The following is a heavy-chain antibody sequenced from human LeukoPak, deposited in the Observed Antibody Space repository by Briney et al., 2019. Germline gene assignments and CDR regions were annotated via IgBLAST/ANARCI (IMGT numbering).Heavy chain of an antibody. J-gene: IGHJ4*02. CDR1: GFTFSSYG. D-gene: IGHD2-2*01. V-gene: IGHV3-33*01. CDR3: ARDRAREYLMYY. Sequence: GGSLRLSCAASGFTFSSYGMHWVRQAPGKGLEWVAVIWNDGSNKYYADSVKGRFTISRDNSKNTLYLQMNSLRAEDTAVYYCARDRAREYLMYYWGQGTLVTVSS. CDR2: IWNDGSNK.